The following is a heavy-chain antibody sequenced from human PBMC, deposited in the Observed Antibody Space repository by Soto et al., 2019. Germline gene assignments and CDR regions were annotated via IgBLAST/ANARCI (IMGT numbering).Heavy chain of an antibody. V-gene: IGHV3-53*01. CDR3: ARATTLIHPGYSSSWYPSY. J-gene: IGHJ4*02. Sequence: GGSLRLSCAASGFTVSSNYMSWVRQAPGKGLEWVSVIYSGGSTYYADSVKGRFTISRDNSKNTLYLQMNSLRAEDTAVYYCARATTLIHPGYSSSWYPSYWGQGTLVTVSS. D-gene: IGHD6-13*01. CDR1: GFTVSSNY. CDR2: IYSGGST.